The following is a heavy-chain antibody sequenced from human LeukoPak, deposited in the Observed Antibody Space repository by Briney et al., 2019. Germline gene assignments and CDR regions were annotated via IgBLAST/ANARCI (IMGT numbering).Heavy chain of an antibody. J-gene: IGHJ4*02. Sequence: ASVKVSCKASVYTFTSYYMHWVRQAPGQGLEWMGIINPSDDSTGYALKFQDRLTMTRDLSTSTVYMELSSLRSEDTAVYYCANQGSGGSSGFDYWGQGTLVTVSS. D-gene: IGHD2-15*01. V-gene: IGHV1-46*01. CDR3: ANQGSGGSSGFDY. CDR2: INPSDDST. CDR1: VYTFTSYY.